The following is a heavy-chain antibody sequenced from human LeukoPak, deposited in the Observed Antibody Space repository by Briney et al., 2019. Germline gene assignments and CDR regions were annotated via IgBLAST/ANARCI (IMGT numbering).Heavy chain of an antibody. D-gene: IGHD3-10*01. J-gene: IGHJ5*02. CDR1: GFTFSSYS. CDR3: ARDGSGSYYNVRSWFDP. Sequence: GGSLRLSCAASGFTFSSYSMNWVRQAPGKGLEWVSSISSSSSYIYYADSVKGRFTISRDNAKNSLYLQMNSLRAEDTAVYYCARDGSGSYYNVRSWFDPWGQGTLVTVSP. CDR2: ISSSSSYI. V-gene: IGHV3-21*01.